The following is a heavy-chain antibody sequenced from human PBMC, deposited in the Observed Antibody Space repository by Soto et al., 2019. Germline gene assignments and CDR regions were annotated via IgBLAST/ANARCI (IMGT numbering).Heavy chain of an antibody. V-gene: IGHV1-24*01. CDR2: SDPEDGEE. D-gene: IGHD2-15*01. CDR3: ARRWLLYFDY. J-gene: IGHJ4*02. CDR1: GYSFTTLS. Sequence: ASVKVSCKVSGYSFTTLSMHWVRQAPGKGLEWMGGSDPEDGEEIYAQKFQGRVTMTEDKSTDTAYMELSSLRSEDTAVYYCARRWLLYFDYWGQGTLVTVSS.